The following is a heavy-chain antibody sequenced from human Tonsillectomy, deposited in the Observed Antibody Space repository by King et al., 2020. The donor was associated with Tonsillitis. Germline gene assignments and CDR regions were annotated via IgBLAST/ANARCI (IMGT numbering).Heavy chain of an antibody. J-gene: IGHJ4*02. CDR1: GGSIRSRY. Sequence: QLQESGPGLVKPSETLSLTCTVSGGSIRSRYWSWIRQPPGKGLEGIGYISDSGSTTYSPSLMSRVTISVDTSKNHFSLKLNSVTAADTAFYYCARGISRDGFDYWGQGTLVTVSS. CDR3: ARGISRDGFDY. V-gene: IGHV4-59*11. D-gene: IGHD5-24*01. CDR2: ISDSGST.